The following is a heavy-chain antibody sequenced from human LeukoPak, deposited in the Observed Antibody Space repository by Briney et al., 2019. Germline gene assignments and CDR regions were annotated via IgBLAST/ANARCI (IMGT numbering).Heavy chain of an antibody. Sequence: HGASLKTSCKGSGYSFTNYWIGWVRQMPGKGPEWMRIIYPGDSDTRYSPSFQGQVTISADKSISTAYLQWSSLKASDTAMYYCARHLRLWQNWFDPWGQGTLVTVSS. V-gene: IGHV5-51*01. D-gene: IGHD5-18*01. J-gene: IGHJ5*02. CDR2: IYPGDSDT. CDR3: ARHLRLWQNWFDP. CDR1: GYSFTNYW.